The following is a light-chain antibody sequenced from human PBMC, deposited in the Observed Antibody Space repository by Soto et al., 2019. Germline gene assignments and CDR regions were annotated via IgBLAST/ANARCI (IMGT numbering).Light chain of an antibody. Sequence: QSALTQPPSVSGAPGQRVTISCTGSSSNIGAGHDIHWYQQLPGTAPKLLIYGNSNRPSGVPDRFSGSKSGTSASLAITGLQAEDEADYYCQSYDSSLRGWVFGGGTKLTVL. V-gene: IGLV1-40*01. CDR3: QSYDSSLRGWV. CDR2: GNS. CDR1: SSNIGAGHD. J-gene: IGLJ2*01.